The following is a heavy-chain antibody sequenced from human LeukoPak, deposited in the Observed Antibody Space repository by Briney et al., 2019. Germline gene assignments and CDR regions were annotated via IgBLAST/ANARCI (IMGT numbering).Heavy chain of an antibody. CDR2: IYYSGST. D-gene: IGHD1-26*01. Sequence: SETLSLTCTVSGGSISSYYWSWIRQPPGKGLEWIGYIYYSGSTNHNPSLKSRVTISVDTSKNQFSLKLSSVTAADTAVYYCARVGSYSDWFDPWGQGTLVTVSS. CDR1: GGSISSYY. CDR3: ARVGSYSDWFDP. J-gene: IGHJ5*02. V-gene: IGHV4-59*01.